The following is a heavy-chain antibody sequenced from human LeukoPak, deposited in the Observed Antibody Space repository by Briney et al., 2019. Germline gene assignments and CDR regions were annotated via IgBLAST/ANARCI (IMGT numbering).Heavy chain of an antibody. CDR2: IYYSGST. CDR1: GGSISSHY. J-gene: IGHJ5*02. V-gene: IGHV4-59*11. CDR3: ARDRWGRNWFGP. Sequence: PSETLSLTCTVSGGSISSHYWSWIRQPPGKGLEWIGYIYYSGSTNYNPSLKSRVTISVDTSKNQFSLKLSSVTAADTAVYYCARDRWGRNWFGPWGQGTLVTVSS. D-gene: IGHD5-24*01.